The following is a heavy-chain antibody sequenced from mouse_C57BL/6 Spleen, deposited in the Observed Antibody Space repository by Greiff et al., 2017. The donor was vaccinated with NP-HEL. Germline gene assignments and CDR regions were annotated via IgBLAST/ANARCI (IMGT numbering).Heavy chain of an antibody. D-gene: IGHD2-4*01. CDR1: GYTFTSYW. J-gene: IGHJ4*01. CDR3: ARSGDDYDDIYYYAMDY. CDR2: IDPNSGGT. V-gene: IGHV1-72*01. Sequence: QQSCKASGYTFTSYWMHWVKQRPGRGLEWIGRIDPNSGGTKYNEKFKSKATLTVDKPSSTAYMQLSSLTSEDSAVYYCARSGDDYDDIYYYAMDYWGQGTSVTVSS.